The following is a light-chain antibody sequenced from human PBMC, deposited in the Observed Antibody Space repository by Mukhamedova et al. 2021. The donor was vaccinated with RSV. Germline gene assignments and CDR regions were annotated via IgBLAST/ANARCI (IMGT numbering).Light chain of an antibody. V-gene: IGKV1-33*01. CDR3: QQYDSLLT. J-gene: IGKJ4*01. CDR2: DAS. Sequence: WYQRRVHGNAPRLLIFDASNLEPGVPSRFTGGGSGTDFTFTISSLQPEDIATYYCQQYDSLLTFGGGTKVEIK.